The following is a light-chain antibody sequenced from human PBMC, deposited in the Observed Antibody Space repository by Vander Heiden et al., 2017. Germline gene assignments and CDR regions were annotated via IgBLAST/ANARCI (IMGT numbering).Light chain of an antibody. CDR3: QQYGSSHT. CDR2: GAS. CDR1: QSVSSSY. V-gene: IGKV3-20*01. J-gene: IGKJ5*01. Sequence: EIVLTQSPGTLSLSPGERATLSCRASQSVSSSYLAWYQQKPGQAPRLLIYGASSRANGIPDRFSGSGSGTDFTLTSSRLEPEDFAVYYWQQYGSSHTFGQGTRLEIK.